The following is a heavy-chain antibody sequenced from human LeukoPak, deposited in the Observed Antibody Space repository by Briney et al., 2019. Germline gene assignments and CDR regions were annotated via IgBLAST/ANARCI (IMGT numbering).Heavy chain of an antibody. CDR1: GFTFSSFW. Sequence: GGSLSLSCAASGFTFSSFWMHWVRQAPGEGLVWVSRINTDGSSTSYADSVKGRFTISRDNAKNTLYLQMNSLRSEDTAVYYCARAYYFDYWGQGTLVTVSS. CDR3: ARAYYFDY. V-gene: IGHV3-74*01. CDR2: INTDGSST. J-gene: IGHJ4*02.